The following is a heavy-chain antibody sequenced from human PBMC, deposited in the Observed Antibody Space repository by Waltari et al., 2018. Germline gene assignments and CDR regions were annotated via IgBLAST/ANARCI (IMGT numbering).Heavy chain of an antibody. CDR1: GGSISSHY. V-gene: IGHV4-59*11. CDR2: ISYSGST. D-gene: IGHD2-15*01. CDR3: ARSDRNCSGGSCQRVLDY. Sequence: QVQLQESGPGLVKPSETLSLTCTISGGSISSHYWSWIRQPPGKGLEWIGYISYSGSTNYNPSRKSRVTISVDTSKNQFSLKLSSVTAADTAVYYCARSDRNCSGGSCQRVLDYWGQGTLVTVSS. J-gene: IGHJ4*02.